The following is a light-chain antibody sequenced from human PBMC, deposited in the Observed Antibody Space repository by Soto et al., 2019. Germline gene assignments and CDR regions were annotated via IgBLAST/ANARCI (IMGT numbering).Light chain of an antibody. V-gene: IGKV1-5*01. CDR3: QQYNSYSLT. J-gene: IGKJ3*01. CDR1: QSFGSW. Sequence: DIQMTQSPSTLSASVGDRVTITCRASQSFGSWLAWYQQKPGKAPNLLIYDVSSLESGVPSRFSGSGSGTEFTLTISSLQPDDFATYYCQQYNSYSLTFGPGTKVDIK. CDR2: DVS.